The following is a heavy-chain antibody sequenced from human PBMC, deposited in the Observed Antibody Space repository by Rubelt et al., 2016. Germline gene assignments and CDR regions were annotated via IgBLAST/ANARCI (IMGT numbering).Heavy chain of an antibody. J-gene: IGHJ4*02. CDR2: FFYSGRT. CDR3: ARGSPYTV. V-gene: IGHV4-39*01. Sequence: QLQLQESGPGLVKPSETLSLTCTVSGGSISSSSYYWGWIRQPPGKGLEWIGSFFYSGRTYYNPSLMGRLTISVDRAKNQFSLKLSSVTAADTAVYFCARGSPYTVWGQGTLVTVSS. D-gene: IGHD4-11*01. CDR1: GGSISSSSYY.